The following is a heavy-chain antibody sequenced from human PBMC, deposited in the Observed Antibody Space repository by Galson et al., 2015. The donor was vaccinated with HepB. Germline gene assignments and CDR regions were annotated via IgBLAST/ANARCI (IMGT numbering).Heavy chain of an antibody. Sequence: SETLSLTCAVYGGSFSGYYWSWIRQPPGKGLEWIGEINHSGSTNYNPSLKSRVTISVDTSKNQFSLKLSSVTAADTAVYYCARGYFDWLSPYYFDYWGQGTLVTVSS. J-gene: IGHJ4*02. CDR3: ARGYFDWLSPYYFDY. V-gene: IGHV4-34*01. D-gene: IGHD3-9*01. CDR2: INHSGST. CDR1: GGSFSGYY.